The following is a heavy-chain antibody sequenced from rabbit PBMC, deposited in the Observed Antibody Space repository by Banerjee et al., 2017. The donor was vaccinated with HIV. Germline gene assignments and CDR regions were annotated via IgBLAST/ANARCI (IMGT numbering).Heavy chain of an antibody. Sequence: QSLEESGGDLVKPGASLTLTCTASGFSFSSTYYMCWVRQAPGKGLEWIACIYTGSGGTHYASWAKGRFTISKTSSTTVTLQMTSLTAADTATYFCARDYGGYDGYAFDRWGQGTLVTVS. J-gene: IGHJ2*01. D-gene: IGHD2-1*01. CDR2: IYTGSGGT. CDR3: ARDYGGYDGYAFDR. V-gene: IGHV1S40*01. CDR1: GFSFSSTYY.